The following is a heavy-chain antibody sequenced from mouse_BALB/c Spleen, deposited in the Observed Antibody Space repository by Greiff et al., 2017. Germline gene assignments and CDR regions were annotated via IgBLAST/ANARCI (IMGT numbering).Heavy chain of an antibody. CDR2: ISDGGSYT. V-gene: IGHV5-4*02. CDR1: GFTFSDYY. Sequence: EVQRVESGGGLVKPGGSLKLSCAASGFTFSDYYMYWVRQTPEKRLEWVATISDGGSYTYYPDSVKGRFTISRDNAKNNLYLQMSSLKSEDTAMYYCERGLGRSPDYWGQGTTLTVSS. CDR3: ERGLGRSPDY. D-gene: IGHD4-1*01. J-gene: IGHJ2*01.